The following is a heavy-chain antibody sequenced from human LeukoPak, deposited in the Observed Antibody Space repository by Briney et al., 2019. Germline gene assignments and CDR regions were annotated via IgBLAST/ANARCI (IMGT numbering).Heavy chain of an antibody. V-gene: IGHV4-39*01. CDR1: GGSISSSNYY. Sequence: SETLSLTCTLSGGSISSSNYYWGWLRQPPGKGLEWIGTIYYSGTTYYNPSLESRVTISEDTSKNQFSLTLRSVTAADTAVYYCARQISDYYYYYMDVWGKGTTVTVSS. CDR2: IYYSGTT. J-gene: IGHJ6*03. D-gene: IGHD3-10*01. CDR3: ARQISDYYYYYMDV.